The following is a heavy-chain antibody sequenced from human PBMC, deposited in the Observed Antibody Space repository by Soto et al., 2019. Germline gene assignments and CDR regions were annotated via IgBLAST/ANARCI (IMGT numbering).Heavy chain of an antibody. J-gene: IGHJ4*02. CDR3: ARADGLELWSPYDY. CDR1: GYTFTSYA. CDR2: INAGNGNT. Sequence: QVQLVQSGAEVKKPGASVKVSCKASGYTFTSYAMHWVRQAPGQRLEWMGWINAGNGNTKYSQKFQGRVTITRDTSASTAYMELSSLRSEDTAVYYCARADGLELWSPYDYWGQGPLVTVSS. V-gene: IGHV1-3*01. D-gene: IGHD3-10*01.